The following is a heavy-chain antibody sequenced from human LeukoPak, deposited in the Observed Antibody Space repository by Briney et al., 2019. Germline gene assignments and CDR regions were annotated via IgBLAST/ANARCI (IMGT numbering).Heavy chain of an antibody. Sequence: ASVKVSCKASGYTFTSYGISGVRQAPGRGRAWMGWISAYNGNTNYAQKLQGRVTMTTDTSTSTAYMELRSLRSDDTAVYYCARSPWGSSSGPDYWGQGTLVTVSS. V-gene: IGHV1-18*01. CDR1: GYTFTSYG. J-gene: IGHJ4*02. CDR2: ISAYNGNT. CDR3: ARSPWGSSSGPDY. D-gene: IGHD6-6*01.